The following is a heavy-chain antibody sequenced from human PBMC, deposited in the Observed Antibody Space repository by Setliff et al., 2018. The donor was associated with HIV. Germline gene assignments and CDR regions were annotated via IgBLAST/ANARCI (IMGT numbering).Heavy chain of an antibody. D-gene: IGHD3-3*01. J-gene: IGHJ6*03. CDR3: ARGEKRFLEWLPLDYYYYYYMDV. Sequence: SVKVSCKASGDTFSNYAISWVRQAPGQGLEWMGGIIPIFGTTNYAQKFQGRVTITADESTSTVYMELSSLRSGDTAVYYCARGEKRFLEWLPLDYYYYYYMDVWGKGITVTVSS. V-gene: IGHV1-69*13. CDR1: GDTFSNYA. CDR2: IIPIFGTT.